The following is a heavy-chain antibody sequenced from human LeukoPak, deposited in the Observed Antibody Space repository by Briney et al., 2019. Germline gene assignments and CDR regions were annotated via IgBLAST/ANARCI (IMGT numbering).Heavy chain of an antibody. Sequence: PSETLSLTCTVSGGSISSGSYYWSWIRQPAGKGLEWIGRIYTSGSTNYNPSLKSRVTISVDTSKNQFSLKLSSVTAADTAVYYCARDSGGYCGSTSCYDYWGQGTLVTVSS. J-gene: IGHJ4*02. CDR1: GGSISSGSYY. CDR3: ARDSGGYCGSTSCYDY. CDR2: IYTSGST. V-gene: IGHV4-61*02. D-gene: IGHD2-2*01.